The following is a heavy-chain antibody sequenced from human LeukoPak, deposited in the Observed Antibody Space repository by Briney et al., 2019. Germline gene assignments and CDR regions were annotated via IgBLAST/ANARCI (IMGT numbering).Heavy chain of an antibody. CDR2: INPNSGGT. J-gene: IGHJ4*02. CDR3: ARDTRYDYVWGSSYYFDY. CDR1: GYTFTGYY. V-gene: IGHV1-2*06. Sequence: ASVKVSCXASGYTFTGYYMHWVRQAPGQGLEWMGRINPNSGGTNYAQKFQGRVTMTRDTSISTAYMELSRLRSDDTAVYYCARDTRYDYVWGSSYYFDYWGQGTLVTVSS. D-gene: IGHD3-16*01.